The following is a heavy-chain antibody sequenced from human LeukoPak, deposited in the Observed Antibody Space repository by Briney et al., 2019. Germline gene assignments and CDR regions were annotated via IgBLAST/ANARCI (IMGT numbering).Heavy chain of an antibody. CDR2: IIPIFGTA. D-gene: IGHD5-12*01. CDR1: GGTFSSYA. CDR3: ARDAGNIYSGYDPNWFDP. Sequence: SVKVSCKASGGTFSSYAISWVRQAPGQGLEWMGGIIPIFGTANYAQKFQGRVTITADESTSTAYMELSSLRSEDTAVYYCARDAGNIYSGYDPNWFDPWGQGTLVTVSS. J-gene: IGHJ5*02. V-gene: IGHV1-69*13.